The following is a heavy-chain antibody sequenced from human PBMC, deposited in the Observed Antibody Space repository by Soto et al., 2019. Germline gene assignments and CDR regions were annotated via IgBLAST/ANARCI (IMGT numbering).Heavy chain of an antibody. V-gene: IGHV3-33*01. D-gene: IGHD1-26*01. CDR3: VRDGVGATTYFGYFDY. CDR1: GFNFGGYG. J-gene: IGHJ4*02. Sequence: QVQLVESGGGVVQPGRSLRLSCAASGFNFGGYGMHWVRRAPGKGLEWVAITRHDGSNTYYADSVRGRFTISRDNSKNTLYLQMNSLTVEDTAVYYCVRDGVGATTYFGYFDYWGQGTLITVSS. CDR2: TRHDGSNT.